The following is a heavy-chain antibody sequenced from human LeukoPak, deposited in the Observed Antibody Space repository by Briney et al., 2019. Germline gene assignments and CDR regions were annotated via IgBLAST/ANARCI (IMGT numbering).Heavy chain of an antibody. V-gene: IGHV4-38-2*02. J-gene: IGHJ5*02. Sequence: SETLSLTCVVSGYSISRGYYWGWIRQSPGKELELIGIVHHTGSTNYNPSLKGRVTLSIDTSRNQFFVKLTSVTAADTAVYYCARDRVDYGDYYVGGWFDPWGQGTRVTVSS. CDR1: GYSISRGYY. D-gene: IGHD4-17*01. CDR2: VHHTGST. CDR3: ARDRVDYGDYYVGGWFDP.